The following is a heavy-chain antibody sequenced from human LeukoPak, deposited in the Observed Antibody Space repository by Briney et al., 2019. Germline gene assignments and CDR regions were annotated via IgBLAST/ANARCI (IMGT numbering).Heavy chain of an antibody. D-gene: IGHD1-26*01. Sequence: SVKVSCKASGGTFSSYAISWVRQAPGQGLELMGRIIPILGIANYAQKFQGRVTITADKSTSTAYMELSSLRSEDTAVYYCARGGGATTPLDYFDYWGQGTLVTVSS. CDR1: GGTFSSYA. CDR2: IIPILGIA. V-gene: IGHV1-69*04. J-gene: IGHJ4*02. CDR3: ARGGGATTPLDYFDY.